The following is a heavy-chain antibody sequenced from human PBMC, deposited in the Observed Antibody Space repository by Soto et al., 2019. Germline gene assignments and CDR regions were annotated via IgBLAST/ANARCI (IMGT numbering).Heavy chain of an antibody. CDR1: GFTFSSYA. Sequence: EVQLLESGGGLVQPGGSLRLSCVVSGFTFSSYAMSWVRQAPGKGLEWVSAISGSGGRTYYADSVKGRFTISRDNSKNTMYVQMNSLRAEDTAVYFCAKSSRQHLRRDYFDYWGQGTLVTVSS. CDR2: ISGSGGRT. J-gene: IGHJ4*02. D-gene: IGHD6-13*01. V-gene: IGHV3-23*01. CDR3: AKSSRQHLRRDYFDY.